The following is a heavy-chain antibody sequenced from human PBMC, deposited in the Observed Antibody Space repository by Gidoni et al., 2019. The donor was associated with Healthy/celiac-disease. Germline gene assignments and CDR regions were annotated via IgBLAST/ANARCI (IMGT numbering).Heavy chain of an antibody. Sequence: QVQLQESGPGLVKPSETLSLTCTVSGGSISSYYWSWIRQPPGKGLEWIGYIYYSGSTNYNPSLKSRVTISVDTSKNQFSLKLSSVTAADTAVYYCASETTWEPGVVHWGQGTLVTVSS. CDR1: GGSISSYY. CDR3: ASETTWEPGVVH. CDR2: IYYSGST. V-gene: IGHV4-59*01. D-gene: IGHD1-26*01. J-gene: IGHJ4*02.